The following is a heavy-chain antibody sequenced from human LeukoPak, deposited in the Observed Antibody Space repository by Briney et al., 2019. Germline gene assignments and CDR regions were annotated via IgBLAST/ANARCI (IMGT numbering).Heavy chain of an antibody. CDR3: ASDKWATGTDDAFDI. CDR2: ISSSSII. Sequence: GGSLRLSCAASGFTVSSNYMSWVRQAPGKGLEWVSYISSSSIIFYADSVKGRFTISRDNAKNSLYLQMNSLRAEDTAVYYCASDKWATGTDDAFDIWGQGTMVTVSS. CDR1: GFTVSSNY. J-gene: IGHJ3*02. D-gene: IGHD1-1*01. V-gene: IGHV3-69-1*01.